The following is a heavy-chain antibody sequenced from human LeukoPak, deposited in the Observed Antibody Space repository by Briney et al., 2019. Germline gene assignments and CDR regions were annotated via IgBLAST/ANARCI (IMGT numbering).Heavy chain of an antibody. CDR1: GFTFSTYA. CDR3: VFPNYYDSSGYPFDY. D-gene: IGHD3-22*01. V-gene: IGHV3-23*01. CDR2: ISGSGGST. Sequence: GGSLRLSCAASGFTFSTYAVNWVRQAPGKGLEWVSAISGSGGSTYYADSVKGRFTISRDNSKNTLYLQMNSLRAEDTAVYYCVFPNYYDSSGYPFDYWGQGTLVTVSS. J-gene: IGHJ4*02.